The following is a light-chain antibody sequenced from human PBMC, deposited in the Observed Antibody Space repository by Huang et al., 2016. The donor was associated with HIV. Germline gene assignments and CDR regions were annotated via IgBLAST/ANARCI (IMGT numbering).Light chain of an antibody. J-gene: IGKJ2*01. CDR1: HDIRNY. CDR2: EAS. V-gene: IGKV1-33*01. Sequence: IQMTQSPASLSAFVGDRVTISCQANHDIRNYLNWYQQRPGKAPTLLIYEASTLQAGVPSRFSGNGSGNDFTLTISSLQSEDIATYYCQQYDNLYTFGQGTKVEIK. CDR3: QQYDNLYT.